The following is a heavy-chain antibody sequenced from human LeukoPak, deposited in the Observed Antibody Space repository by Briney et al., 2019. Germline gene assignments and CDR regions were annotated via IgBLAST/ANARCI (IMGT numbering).Heavy chain of an antibody. J-gene: IGHJ4*02. CDR2: ISYDGSNK. CDR3: AKDLYPGTPTKTFDY. Sequence: GGSLRLSCAASGFTFSSYGMHWVRQAPGKGLEWVAVISYDGSNKYYADSVKGRFTISRDNSKNTLYLQMNSLRAEDTAVYYCAKDLYPGTPTKTFDYWGQGTLVTVSS. CDR1: GFTFSSYG. D-gene: IGHD1-1*01. V-gene: IGHV3-30*18.